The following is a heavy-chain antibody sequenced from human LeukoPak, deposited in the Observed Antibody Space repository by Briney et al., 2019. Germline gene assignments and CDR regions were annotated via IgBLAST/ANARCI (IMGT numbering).Heavy chain of an antibody. D-gene: IGHD2/OR15-2a*01. V-gene: IGHV3-21*04. CDR1: GSTFSTYS. CDR2: ISASSNSI. CDR3: ARGGLSIMGY. J-gene: IGHJ4*02. Sequence: GGSLRLSCTASGSTFSTYSMNWVRQAPGKGLEWVASISASSNSIYYADSVKGRFTIYRDNAKNSLFLQMNSLRAEDTAVYFCARGGLSIMGYWGQGTLVTVSS.